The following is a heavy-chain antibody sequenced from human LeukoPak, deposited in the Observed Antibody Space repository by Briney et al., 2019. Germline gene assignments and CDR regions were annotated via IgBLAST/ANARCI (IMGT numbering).Heavy chain of an antibody. V-gene: IGHV4-39*02. D-gene: IGHD1-26*01. Sequence: SETLSLTCTVSGGSISSSSYYWGWIRQPPGKGLEWIGSIYYSGSTYYNPSLKSRVTISVDTSKNQFSLKLSSVTAADTAVYYCAREERELLIFDYWGQGTLVTVSS. CDR2: IYYSGST. CDR3: AREERELLIFDY. J-gene: IGHJ4*02. CDR1: GGSISSSSYY.